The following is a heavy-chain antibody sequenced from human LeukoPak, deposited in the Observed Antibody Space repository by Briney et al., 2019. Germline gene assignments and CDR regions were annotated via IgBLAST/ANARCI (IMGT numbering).Heavy chain of an antibody. CDR1: GYTFTSYY. Sequence: ASVKVSCKASGYTFTSYYMYWVRQAPGQGLEWMGIINPSGGSTSYEQKFQGRVTMTRDTSTSTVYMELSSLRSEDTAVYYCARSLVGATLDVGYWGQGTLVTVSS. CDR3: ARSLVGATLDVGY. CDR2: INPSGGST. D-gene: IGHD1-26*01. J-gene: IGHJ4*02. V-gene: IGHV1-46*01.